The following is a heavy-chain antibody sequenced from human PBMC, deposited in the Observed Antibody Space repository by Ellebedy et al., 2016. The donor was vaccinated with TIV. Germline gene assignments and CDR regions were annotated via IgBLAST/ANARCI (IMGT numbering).Heavy chain of an antibody. Sequence: SVKVSXXASGGTFSSYAISWVRQAPGQGLEWMGGIIPIFGTANYAQKFQGRVTITADESTSTAYMELSSLRSEDTAVYYCASTYCGGDCYRASNYYYYMDVWGKGTTVTVSS. J-gene: IGHJ6*03. CDR2: IIPIFGTA. D-gene: IGHD2-21*01. CDR3: ASTYCGGDCYRASNYYYYMDV. CDR1: GGTFSSYA. V-gene: IGHV1-69*13.